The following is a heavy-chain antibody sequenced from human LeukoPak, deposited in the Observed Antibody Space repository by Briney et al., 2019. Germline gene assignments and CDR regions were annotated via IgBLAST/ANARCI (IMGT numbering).Heavy chain of an antibody. CDR1: GGSFSRYY. Sequence: SETLSLTCAVYGGSFSRYYWSWIRPPPGKGLEWIGEINHSGSTNYNPSLTSRVTISVDTSKNQFSLKLNSVTAADTAVYYCASGKPVSWLRLLHSFDYWAQGTLVTVSP. D-gene: IGHD5-12*01. J-gene: IGHJ4*01. CDR3: ASGKPVSWLRLLHSFDY. CDR2: INHSGST. V-gene: IGHV4-34*01.